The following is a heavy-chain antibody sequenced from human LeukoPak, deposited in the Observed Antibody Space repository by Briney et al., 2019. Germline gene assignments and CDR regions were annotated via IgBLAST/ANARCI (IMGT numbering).Heavy chain of an antibody. V-gene: IGHV3-48*01. J-gene: IGHJ4*02. CDR1: GFTFSSYS. CDR3: VKRTGLHFDF. CDR2: ISSSSSTI. Sequence: SGGSLRLSCAASGFTFSSYSMNWVRQAPGKGLEWVSYISSSSSTIYYADSVKGRFTISRDNSKNTLFLQMNSLRADDTAVYYCVKRTGLHFDFWGQGTLVTVSS. D-gene: IGHD1-14*01.